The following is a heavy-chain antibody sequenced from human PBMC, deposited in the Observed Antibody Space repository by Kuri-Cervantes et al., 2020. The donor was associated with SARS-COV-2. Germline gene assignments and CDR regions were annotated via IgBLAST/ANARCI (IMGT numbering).Heavy chain of an antibody. CDR1: GFTFSSYA. Sequence: LSLTCAASGFTFSSYAMHWVRQAPGKGLEWVAVISYDGSNKYYADSVKGRFTISRDNSKNTLYLQMNSLRAEDTAVYHCAKDEVGEELRFLEWLFYYYYGMDVWGQGTTVTVSS. V-gene: IGHV3-30-3*01. CDR3: AKDEVGEELRFLEWLFYYYYGMDV. J-gene: IGHJ6*02. CDR2: ISYDGSNK. D-gene: IGHD3-3*01.